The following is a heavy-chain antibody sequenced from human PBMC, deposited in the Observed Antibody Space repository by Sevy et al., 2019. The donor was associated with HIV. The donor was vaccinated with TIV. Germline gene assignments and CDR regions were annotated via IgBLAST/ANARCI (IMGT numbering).Heavy chain of an antibody. CDR3: AKNTAAAGVGGFDY. Sequence: GGSLRLSCAASGFTFRHYGMHWVRQAPGKGLEWVTFIQYDGNNKYYADSVKGRFTISRDNSKNMFFLQMNDLRAEDTALYYCAKNTAAAGVGGFDYWGQGALVTVSS. CDR2: IQYDGNNK. V-gene: IGHV3-30*02. J-gene: IGHJ4*02. CDR1: GFTFRHYG. D-gene: IGHD6-13*01.